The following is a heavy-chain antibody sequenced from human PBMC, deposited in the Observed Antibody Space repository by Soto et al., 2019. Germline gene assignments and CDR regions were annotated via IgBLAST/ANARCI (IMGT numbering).Heavy chain of an antibody. J-gene: IGHJ4*02. D-gene: IGHD3-10*01. Sequence: GGSLRLSCAASGFTFSSYSMSWVRQAPGKGLEWVSGINWNGGSTGYADSVKGRFTISRDNAKNSLYLQMNSLRAEDTALYYCARSGRIGGAFDYWGQGTLVTVSS. CDR3: ARSGRIGGAFDY. V-gene: IGHV3-20*04. CDR1: GFTFSSYS. CDR2: INWNGGST.